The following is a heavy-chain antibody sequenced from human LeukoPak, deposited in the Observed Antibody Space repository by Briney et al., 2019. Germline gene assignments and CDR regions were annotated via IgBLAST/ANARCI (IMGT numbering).Heavy chain of an antibody. Sequence: EASVKVSCKVSGYTLTELSMHWVRQAPGKGLEWMGGFDPEDGETIYAQKFQGRVTMTEDTSTDTAYMELSSLRSEDTAVYYCATSTTLYGSGSYDYWGQGTLVTVSS. CDR2: FDPEDGET. J-gene: IGHJ4*02. V-gene: IGHV1-24*01. CDR1: GYTLTELS. CDR3: ATSTTLYGSGSYDY. D-gene: IGHD3-10*01.